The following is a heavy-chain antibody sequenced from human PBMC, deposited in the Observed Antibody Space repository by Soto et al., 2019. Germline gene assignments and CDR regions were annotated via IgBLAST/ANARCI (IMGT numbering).Heavy chain of an antibody. Sequence: SETLSLTCTVSGGSISGYYWSWIRQPPGKGLEWIGYMYNTGSTGYNPSFKSRLTISVDTSKNQSSLKLNSVTAADTAVYYCARDLWGYCGTDCYPLDVWGQGTTVTVSS. CDR2: MYNTGST. D-gene: IGHD2-21*02. V-gene: IGHV4-59*01. CDR3: ARDLWGYCGTDCYPLDV. J-gene: IGHJ6*02. CDR1: GGSISGYY.